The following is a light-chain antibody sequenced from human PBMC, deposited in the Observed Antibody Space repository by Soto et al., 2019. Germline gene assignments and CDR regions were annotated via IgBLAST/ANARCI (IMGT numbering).Light chain of an antibody. V-gene: IGLV2-8*01. J-gene: IGLJ2*01. Sequence: QSVLTQPPSASGSPGQSVTISCTGAGTDVGQYNYVSWYQQHPGKAPKLLIHHVSRRPSGVPARFSGSKSGNTASLTVSGLQTEDEADYYCSSYGGFNKVLVGGGTKLTVL. CDR2: HVS. CDR1: GTDVGQYNY. CDR3: SSYGGFNKVL.